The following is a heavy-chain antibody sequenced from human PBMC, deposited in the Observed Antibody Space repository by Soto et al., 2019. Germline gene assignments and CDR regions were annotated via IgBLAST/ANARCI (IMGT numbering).Heavy chain of an antibody. D-gene: IGHD2-2*01. CDR1: GGSNIRDGYY. Sequence: SETLSLTCTVSGGSNIRDGYYWSWIRQHPGKGLEWIAYISYSGSSYSNPSLKSRVTISADTSKNQFSLRLTSVTAADTAVYFCERATPAGSADFWGQGTLVTVYS. CDR2: ISYSGSS. J-gene: IGHJ4*02. CDR3: ERATPAGSADF. V-gene: IGHV4-31*03.